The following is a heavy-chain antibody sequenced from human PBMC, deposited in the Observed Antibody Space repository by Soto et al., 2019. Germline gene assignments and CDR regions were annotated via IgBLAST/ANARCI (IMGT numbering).Heavy chain of an antibody. Sequence: VGFPLPPATLAGRSLSSYCVDLVRSDPGKGLEWVSAISGSGGSTYYADSVKGRFTISRDNSNNTLYLQMNSLRAEDTAVYYCAKGSNYGGNNPLDYRGQGTLVTVSS. V-gene: IGHV3-23*01. CDR3: AKGSNYGGNNPLDY. J-gene: IGHJ4*02. D-gene: IGHD4-17*01. CDR2: ISGSGGST. CDR1: GRSLSSYC.